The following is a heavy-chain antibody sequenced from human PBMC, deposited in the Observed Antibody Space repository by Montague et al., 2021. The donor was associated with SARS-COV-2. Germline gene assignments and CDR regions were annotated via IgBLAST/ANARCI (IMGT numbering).Heavy chain of an antibody. CDR2: IWNDGRYG. D-gene: IGHD5-24*01. V-gene: IGHV3-33*01. CDR3: ARDDSRDGNNFDY. J-gene: IGHJ4*02. Sequence: SLRLSCAASGFTFSSYGMHWVRQAPGKGLEWVAVIWNDGRYGFHADSVKGRFAISRDNSKNTLYLEMNTLRAEDTALYYCARDDSRDGNNFDYWGQGALVTVSS. CDR1: GFTFSSYG.